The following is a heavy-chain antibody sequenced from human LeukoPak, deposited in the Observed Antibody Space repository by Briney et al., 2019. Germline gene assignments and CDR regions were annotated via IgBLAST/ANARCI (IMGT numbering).Heavy chain of an antibody. V-gene: IGHV3-48*04. CDR2: ISSSSSTI. CDR3: ARDRYYMDV. J-gene: IGHJ6*03. CDR1: GFTFSSYS. Sequence: PGGSLRLSCAASGFTFSSYSMNWVRQAPGKGLEWVSYISSSSSTIYYADSVKGRFTISRDNAKNSLYLQMNSLRAEDTAVYYCARDRYYMDVWGKGTTVTVSS.